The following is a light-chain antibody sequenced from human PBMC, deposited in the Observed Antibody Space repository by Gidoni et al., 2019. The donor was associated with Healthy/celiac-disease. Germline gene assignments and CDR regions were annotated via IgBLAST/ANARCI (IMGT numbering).Light chain of an antibody. V-gene: IGKV3-15*01. J-gene: IGKJ3*01. CDR1: QSVSSN. Sequence: EIVMTQSPATLSVSPGERATLSCRASQSVSSNLAWYQQKPGQAPRLLIYGASTSATGIPARFSGSGSGTEFTLTISSLQSEDFAVYYCQQYNNWPPFTFXPXTKVDIK. CDR3: QQYNNWPPFT. CDR2: GAS.